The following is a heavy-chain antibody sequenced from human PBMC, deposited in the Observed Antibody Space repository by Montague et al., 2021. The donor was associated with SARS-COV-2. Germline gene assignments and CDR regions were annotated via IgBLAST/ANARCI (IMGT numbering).Heavy chain of an antibody. V-gene: IGHV4-59*01. J-gene: IGHJ4*02. CDR2: IFYTGSK. CDR1: GGSISSYY. Sequence: SETLSLTCTVSGGSISSYYWTWIRQPPGKGLEWIGYIFYTGSKKSNPSLNLRVSMSLDASKNQFSLKLSAVTAADTAGYYCASAQDLRFMANCAIYFDVWGLGALVTVSS. D-gene: IGHD2-21*01. CDR3: ASAQDLRFMANCAIYFDV.